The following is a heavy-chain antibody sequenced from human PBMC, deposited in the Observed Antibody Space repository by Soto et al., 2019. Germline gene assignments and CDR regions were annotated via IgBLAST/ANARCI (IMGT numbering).Heavy chain of an antibody. Sequence: QLQLQESGPGLVKPSETLSLTCTVSGGSISSSSYYWGWIRQPPGQGLEWIGSIYYSGSTYYNPSLKSRVTVPGDASKNQFSRKLSSVTAPDTAVYYCARTQLVVAPEYYGIDVWGQGTTVTVSS. D-gene: IGHD2-15*01. CDR2: IYYSGST. V-gene: IGHV4-39*01. J-gene: IGHJ6*02. CDR3: ARTQLVVAPEYYGIDV. CDR1: GGSISSSSYY.